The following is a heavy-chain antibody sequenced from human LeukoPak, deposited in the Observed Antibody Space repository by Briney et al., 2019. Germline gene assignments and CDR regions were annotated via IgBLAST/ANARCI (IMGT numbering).Heavy chain of an antibody. D-gene: IGHD3-3*01. CDR3: ARDEAYDPIGTLDY. V-gene: IGHV1-3*01. J-gene: IGHJ4*02. Sequence: ASVKVSCKASGNSFTSYTIHWVRQAPGQSLEWMGWINAGNGNTKYSQKFQGRVTITRDTSASTAYMELSSLRSEDTAVYYCARDEAYDPIGTLDYWGQGTLVTVSS. CDR1: GNSFTSYT. CDR2: INAGNGNT.